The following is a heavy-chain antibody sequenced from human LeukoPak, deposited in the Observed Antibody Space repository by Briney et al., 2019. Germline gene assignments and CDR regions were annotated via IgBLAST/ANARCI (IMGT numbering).Heavy chain of an antibody. CDR2: INHSGST. D-gene: IGHD3-22*01. CDR3: ARGGYYDSSVGMDV. CDR1: GGSFSGYY. Sequence: KPSETLSLTCAVYGGSFSGYYWSWIRQPPGKGLEWIGEINHSGSTNYNPSLKSRVTISVDTSKNQFSLKLSSVTAADTAVYYCARGGYYDSSVGMDVWGQGTTVTVSS. J-gene: IGHJ6*02. V-gene: IGHV4-34*01.